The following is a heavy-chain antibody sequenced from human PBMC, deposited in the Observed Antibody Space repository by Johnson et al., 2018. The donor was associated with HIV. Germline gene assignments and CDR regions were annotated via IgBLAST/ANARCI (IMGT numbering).Heavy chain of an antibody. D-gene: IGHD4/OR15-4a*01. CDR1: GFTFSDHY. CDR2: TRNKANSYTT. Sequence: VQLVESGGGLVQPGGSLRLSCATSGFTFSDHYMDWVRQAPGKGLEWVGRTRNKANSYTTDSFRGRFTMSRDNSNNTQFLQMNSLRAEDTAIYYCAKEIWETYGEFMVGDAFDIWGQGTVVTVSS. J-gene: IGHJ3*02. CDR3: AKEIWETYGEFMVGDAFDI. V-gene: IGHV3-72*01.